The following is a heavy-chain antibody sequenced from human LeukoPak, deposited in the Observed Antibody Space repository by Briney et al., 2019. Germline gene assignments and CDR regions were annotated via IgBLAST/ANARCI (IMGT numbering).Heavy chain of an antibody. J-gene: IGHJ6*03. CDR3: ARGPWRESGSYNSPSYYYYYMAV. D-gene: IGHD1-26*01. CDR2: IIPIFGTA. CDR1: GGTFSRYA. V-gene: IGHV1-69*05. Sequence: RASVKVSCKASGGTFSRYAISWVRQAPGQGLQWMGGIIPIFGTANYAQKFQGRVTITTDESTSTAYMELSSLRSEDTAVYYCARGPWRESGSYNSPSYYYYYMAVWGKGTTVTVSS.